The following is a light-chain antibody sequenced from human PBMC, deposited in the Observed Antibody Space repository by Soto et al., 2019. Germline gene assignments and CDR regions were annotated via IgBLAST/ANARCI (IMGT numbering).Light chain of an antibody. CDR3: SSYTTSSTVA. CDR2: EVS. CDR1: SSDIGGYNY. V-gene: IGLV2-14*01. Sequence: QSALTQSTSVSGSPGQSITISCTGTSSDIGGYNYVSWYQQHPDKAPKLMIFEVSNRPSGVSNRFSGSKSGNTASLTISGLLPEDEADYYCSSYTTSSTVAFGEGTKLTVL. J-gene: IGLJ2*01.